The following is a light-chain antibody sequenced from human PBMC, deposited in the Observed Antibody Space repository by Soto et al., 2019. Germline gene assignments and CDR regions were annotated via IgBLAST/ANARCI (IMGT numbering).Light chain of an antibody. Sequence: EVGMTQSPATLFVTPGERATPSCRPIQSVSSNLAWYQQKVGQAPRLLMYGASVRATGVPTRFSGSGSGTVFTLTISSLQSEDFEVYYCQHYNNWPPQFTFGGGTKVDIK. CDR2: GAS. J-gene: IGKJ4*01. CDR3: QHYNNWPPQFT. V-gene: IGKV3-15*01. CDR1: QSVSSN.